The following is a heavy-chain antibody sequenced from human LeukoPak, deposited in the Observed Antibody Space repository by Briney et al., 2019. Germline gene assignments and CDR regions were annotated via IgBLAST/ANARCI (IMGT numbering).Heavy chain of an antibody. CDR1: GGTFSSYA. CDR3: AREVLQQNTPRKNWFDP. Sequence: SVKVSCTASGGTFSSYAISWVRQAPGQGLEWMGGIIPIFGTANYAQKFQGKVTITADESTSTAYMELSSLRSEDTAVYYCAREVLQQNTPRKNWFDPWGQGTLVTVSS. CDR2: IIPIFGTA. V-gene: IGHV1-69*13. D-gene: IGHD4/OR15-4a*01. J-gene: IGHJ5*02.